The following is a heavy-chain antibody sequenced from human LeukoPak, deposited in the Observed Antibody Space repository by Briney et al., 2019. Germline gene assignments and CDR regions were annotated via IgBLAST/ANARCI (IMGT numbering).Heavy chain of an antibody. CDR3: ARAVAGTLVRFDY. V-gene: IGHV4-59*08. CDR1: GGSISSYY. J-gene: IGHJ4*02. Sequence: PSETLSLTCTVSGGSISSYYWSWIRQPPGKGLEWIGYAHYSGNTKFNSSLRSRVTISVDTSKNQVSLKLNSVTAADTAVYYCARAVAGTLVRFDYWGQGTLVTVSS. D-gene: IGHD6-19*01. CDR2: AHYSGNT.